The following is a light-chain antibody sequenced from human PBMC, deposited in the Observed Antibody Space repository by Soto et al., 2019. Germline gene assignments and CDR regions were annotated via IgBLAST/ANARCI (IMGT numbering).Light chain of an antibody. V-gene: IGKV3-20*01. CDR1: QSVSNSY. Sequence: EIVLTQSPGTLSLSPGERATLSCRASQSVSNSYLAWYQQKPGQAPRLLIYGASSRATGIPDRFSGSGTGTDFTLTISRLEPEDFAVYFCQQYDSLSRTFGQGTKVDIK. CDR2: GAS. CDR3: QQYDSLSRT. J-gene: IGKJ1*01.